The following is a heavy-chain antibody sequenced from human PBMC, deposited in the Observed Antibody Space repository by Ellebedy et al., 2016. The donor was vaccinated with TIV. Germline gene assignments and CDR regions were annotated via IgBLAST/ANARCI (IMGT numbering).Heavy chain of an antibody. J-gene: IGHJ4*02. V-gene: IGHV3-7*01. CDR1: GFTFSSYW. CDR2: LKQDGRDE. CDR3: ARSRYPGARPSFDS. Sequence: PGGSLRLSCAASGFTFSSYWMSRVRQAPGRGLEWVANLKQDGRDEYYVDSVKGRFTISRDNAKNSLYLQMNSLRVEDTALYHCARSRYPGARPSFDSWGQGTLVTVSS. D-gene: IGHD3-9*01.